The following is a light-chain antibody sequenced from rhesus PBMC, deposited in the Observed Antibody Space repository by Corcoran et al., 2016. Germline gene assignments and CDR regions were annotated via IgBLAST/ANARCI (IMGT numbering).Light chain of an antibody. CDR2: GAS. Sequence: ETVVTQSPATLSLSPGERATLSCRASQSVGSYLDWYQQKPGQAPGHLIYGASSRATGIPDRCSRSGSGTDFTLIISSREPEDVGVYYCQQSSNLYSFGQGTKVEIK. CDR1: QSVGSY. J-gene: IGKJ2*01. CDR3: QQSSNLYS. V-gene: IGKV3-24*04.